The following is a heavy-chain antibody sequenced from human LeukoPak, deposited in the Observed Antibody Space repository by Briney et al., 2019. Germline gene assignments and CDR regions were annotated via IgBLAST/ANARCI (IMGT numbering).Heavy chain of an antibody. CDR1: GFTFSSYG. D-gene: IGHD2-21*02. CDR2: VSASGGTT. V-gene: IGHV3-23*01. J-gene: IGHJ6*01. Sequence: GRSLRLSCAASGFTFSSYGMHWVRQAPGKGLEWVSGVSASGGTTSYADSVKGRFTISRDNSKNTLYLQMSSLRADDTAVYYCAKSAGDYYYYYGMDVWGQGTTITVSS. CDR3: AKSAGDYYYYYGMDV.